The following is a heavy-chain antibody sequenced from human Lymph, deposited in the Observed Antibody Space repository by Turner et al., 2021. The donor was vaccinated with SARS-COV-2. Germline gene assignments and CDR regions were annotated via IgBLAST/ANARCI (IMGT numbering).Heavy chain of an antibody. CDR2: FDPEDGET. CDR3: ATAPAAVVTGWFDP. V-gene: IGHV1-24*01. Sequence: QVQLVQSGAEVNKPGASVRVGCRVSGYTLPELSMHWVRQPPGKGLEWMGGFDPEDGETIDAQNFQGRVNRTEDISTDTAYMDLSRLRSEDTAVYYGATAPAAVVTGWFDPWGQGTLVTVSS. J-gene: IGHJ5*02. D-gene: IGHD2-15*01. CDR1: GYTLPELS.